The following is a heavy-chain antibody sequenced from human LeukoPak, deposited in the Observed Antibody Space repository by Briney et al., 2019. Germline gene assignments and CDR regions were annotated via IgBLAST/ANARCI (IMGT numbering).Heavy chain of an antibody. CDR1: GFTFSNAW. V-gene: IGHV3-15*01. D-gene: IGHD1/OR15-1a*01. J-gene: IGHJ4*02. Sequence: GGSLRLSCAASGFTFSNAWMTWVRQAPGKGLEWVGRIKSKTDGGSADYAAPVKGRFTISRDDSKNTLYLQMNSLRTEDTAVYYCTTQGTSGTGRVDYWGQGTLVTVSS. CDR2: IKSKTDGGSA. CDR3: TTQGTSGTGRVDY.